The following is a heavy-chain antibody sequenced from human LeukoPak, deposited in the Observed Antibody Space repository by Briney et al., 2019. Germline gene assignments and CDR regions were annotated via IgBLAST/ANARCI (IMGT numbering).Heavy chain of an antibody. CDR2: IRYEGSNK. J-gene: IGHJ4*02. V-gene: IGHV3-30*02. CDR1: GFTFSSYG. D-gene: IGHD1-26*01. Sequence: GGSLRLSCAASGFTFSSYGMHWVRQAPGKGLEWVAFIRYEGSNKYYADSVKGRFTIARDNSKNTLYLQMTSLRAEDTAVYYCGKSGSYYDYWGQGTLVTVSS. CDR3: GKSGSYYDY.